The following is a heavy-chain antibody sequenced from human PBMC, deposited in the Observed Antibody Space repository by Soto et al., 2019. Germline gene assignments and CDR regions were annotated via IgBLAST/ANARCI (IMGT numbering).Heavy chain of an antibody. J-gene: IGHJ4*02. CDR1: GFTFSYAW. D-gene: IGHD5-18*01. Sequence: PGGSLRLSCAASGFTFSYAWMNWVRQAPGKGPEWVSTINRHGDTTAYADSVKGRFTISRDNSQNTLFLQMTSLRADDTAVYYCAKGGYTFAYEWGQGALVTVSS. CDR2: INRHGDTT. CDR3: AKGGYTFAYE. V-gene: IGHV3-20*04.